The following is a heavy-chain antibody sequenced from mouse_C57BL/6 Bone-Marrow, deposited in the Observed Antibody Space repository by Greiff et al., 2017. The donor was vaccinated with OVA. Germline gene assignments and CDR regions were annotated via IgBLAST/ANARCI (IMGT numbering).Heavy chain of an antibody. J-gene: IGHJ3*01. D-gene: IGHD2-2*01. CDR1: GYTFTSYW. CDR3: AVWLRRGGPGFAY. Sequence: VQVVESGAELAKPGASVKLSCKASGYTFTSYWMHWVKQRPGQGLEWIGYINPSSGYTKYNQKFKDKATLTADKSSSTAYMQLSSLTYEDSAVYYCAVWLRRGGPGFAYWGQGTLVTVSA. CDR2: INPSSGYT. V-gene: IGHV1-7*01.